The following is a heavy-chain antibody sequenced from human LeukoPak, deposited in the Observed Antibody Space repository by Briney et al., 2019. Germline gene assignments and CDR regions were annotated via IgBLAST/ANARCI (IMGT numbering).Heavy chain of an antibody. CDR1: GFTFGDYA. V-gene: IGHV3-49*04. J-gene: IGHJ4*02. D-gene: IGHD3-22*01. Sequence: GGSLRLXCTTSGFTFGDYAMSWVRQAPGKGLEWVSFIRRKAHGVTTEYAASVKGRFSSSRDDSKSIAYLQMNSLKTEDTAVYFCTRVTYYYDNSGYFHFDSWGQGSLVTASS. CDR3: TRVTYYYDNSGYFHFDS. CDR2: IRRKAHGVTT.